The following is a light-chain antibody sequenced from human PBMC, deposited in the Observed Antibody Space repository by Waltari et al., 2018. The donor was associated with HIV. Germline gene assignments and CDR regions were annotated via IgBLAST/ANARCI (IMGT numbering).Light chain of an antibody. CDR3: QSYDSILSGSWV. CDR2: GNS. J-gene: IGLJ3*02. V-gene: IGLV1-40*01. Sequence: QSVLTQPPSVSGAPGQRVTISCTGSSSNIGAGYDVHWYQQLPGTAPKLLIYGNSHRPSGVPDRFSGSKSGTSASLAITGLQAEDEADYYCQSYDSILSGSWVFGGGTKLTVL. CDR1: SSNIGAGYD.